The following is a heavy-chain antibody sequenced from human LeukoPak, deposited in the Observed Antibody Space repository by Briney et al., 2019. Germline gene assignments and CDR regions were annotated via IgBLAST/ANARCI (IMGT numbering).Heavy chain of an antibody. CDR1: GYTFTSYY. CDR3: AREGPLAENEAGSTFDI. Sequence: GASVKVSCKASGYTFTSYYMHWVRQAPGQGLEWMGIINPSGGSTSYAQKFQGRVTMTRDMSTSTVYMELSSLRSEDTAVYYRAREGPLAENEAGSTFDIWGQGTMVTVSS. V-gene: IGHV1-46*01. CDR2: INPSGGST. J-gene: IGHJ3*02. D-gene: IGHD2-2*01.